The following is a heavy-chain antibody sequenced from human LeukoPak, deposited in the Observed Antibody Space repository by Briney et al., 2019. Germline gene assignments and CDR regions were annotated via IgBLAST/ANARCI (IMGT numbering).Heavy chain of an antibody. CDR1: GFTFSSYS. Sequence: KPGGSLRLSCAASGFTFSSYSMNWVRQAPGKGLEWVSSISSSSSYIYYADSVKGRFTISRDNAKNSLYLQMNSLRADDTAVCYCARETRGWSLLDFDYWGQGTLVTVSS. V-gene: IGHV3-21*01. CDR3: ARETRGWSLLDFDY. D-gene: IGHD6-19*01. CDR2: ISSSSSYI. J-gene: IGHJ4*02.